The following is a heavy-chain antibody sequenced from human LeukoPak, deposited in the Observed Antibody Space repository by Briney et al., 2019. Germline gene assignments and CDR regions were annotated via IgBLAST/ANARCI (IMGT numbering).Heavy chain of an antibody. D-gene: IGHD2-15*01. CDR3: ASLYCSGGSCYSPFGAFDI. CDR1: VGTFSSYA. V-gene: IGHV1-69*04. J-gene: IGHJ3*02. Sequence: SVTVSFKSSVGTFSSYAISWVRKAPGQGLEWMVRIIPILGIANYAQKFQGRVTITADKSTSTAYMELSSLRSEDTAVYYCASLYCSGGSCYSPFGAFDIWGQGTMVTVSS. CDR2: IIPILGIA.